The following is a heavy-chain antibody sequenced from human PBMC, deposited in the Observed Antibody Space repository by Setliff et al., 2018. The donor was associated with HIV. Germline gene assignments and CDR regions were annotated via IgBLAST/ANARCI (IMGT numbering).Heavy chain of an antibody. Sequence: SGGSTSGYYWNWIRQSPGKGLEWIGCVFYSGSANYSPSLKSRVTISADTSKNQFSLKLSSVTAADTAMYYCARAKGYCNDDGCFSNFDYWGQGTLVTVSS. CDR1: GGSTSGYY. CDR2: VFYSGSA. D-gene: IGHD2-15*01. J-gene: IGHJ4*02. V-gene: IGHV4-59*01. CDR3: ARAKGYCNDDGCFSNFDY.